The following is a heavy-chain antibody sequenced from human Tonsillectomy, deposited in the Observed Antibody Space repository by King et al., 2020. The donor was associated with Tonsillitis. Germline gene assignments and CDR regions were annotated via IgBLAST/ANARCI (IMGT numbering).Heavy chain of an antibody. J-gene: IGHJ6*02. CDR1: GITFSTYG. CDR2: ISYDGSTK. V-gene: IGHV3-30*18. Sequence: VQLVESGGGVVQPGRSLRLSCAASGITFSTYGMHWVRQAPGKGLEWVAVISYDGSTKYYADSVKGRFTISRDNSKNTQYLQMNSLRAEDTAVYYCAKGGETLCSTSRCFGGVRGVGVDVWGQGTTVTGSS. D-gene: IGHD2-2*01. CDR3: AKGGETLCSTSRCFGGVRGVGVDV.